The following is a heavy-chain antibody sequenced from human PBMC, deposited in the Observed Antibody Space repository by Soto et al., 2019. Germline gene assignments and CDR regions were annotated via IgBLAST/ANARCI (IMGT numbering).Heavy chain of an antibody. CDR2: INPNSGGT. J-gene: IGHJ4*02. CDR1: GYTFTGYY. D-gene: IGHD3-10*01. V-gene: IGHV1-2*04. CDR3: ARVPTYYYGPGRYYFDY. Sequence: QVQLVQSGAEVKKPGASVKVSCKASGYTFTGYYMHWVRQAPGQGLGWMGWINPNSGGTNYAQKFQGWVTMTRDTPISTAYMELSRLRSDETAVYYWARVPTYYYGPGRYYFDYWGQGTLVTVSS.